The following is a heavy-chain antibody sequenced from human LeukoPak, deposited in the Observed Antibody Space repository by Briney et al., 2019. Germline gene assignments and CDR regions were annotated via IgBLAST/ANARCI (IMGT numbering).Heavy chain of an antibody. D-gene: IGHD3-10*01. CDR3: ARDLVTMVRGVITYNWFDP. Sequence: ASVKVSCKASGYTFTGYYMRWVRQAPGQGLEWMGWISAYNGNTNYAQKLQGRVTMTTDTSTSTAYMELRSLRSDDTAVYYCARDLVTMVRGVITYNWFDPWGQGTLVTVSS. J-gene: IGHJ5*02. V-gene: IGHV1-18*04. CDR1: GYTFTGYY. CDR2: ISAYNGNT.